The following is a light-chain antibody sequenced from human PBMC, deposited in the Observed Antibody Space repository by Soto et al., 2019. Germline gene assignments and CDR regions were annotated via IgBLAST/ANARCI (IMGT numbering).Light chain of an antibody. V-gene: IGKV3D-15*01. CDR3: QQYNNWPQT. J-gene: IGKJ1*01. CDR2: GAS. CDR1: QSVASLY. Sequence: DIVLTQSPDTLSLSPGERATVSCRASQSVASLYLAWYQQKPGQAPRLLIFGASSRASGIPARFSGSGSGTDFTLTISSLQSEDFAEYHCQQYNNWPQTFGQGTKVDIK.